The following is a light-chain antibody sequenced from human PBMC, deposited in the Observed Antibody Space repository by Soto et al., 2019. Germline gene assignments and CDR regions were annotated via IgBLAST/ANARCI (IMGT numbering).Light chain of an antibody. CDR1: QGISSY. V-gene: IGKV1-8*01. CDR2: AAS. CDR3: QQYYSYPWG. Sequence: AIRMTQSPSSLSASTGDRVTITCRASQGISSYLAWYQQKPGKAPKLLIYAASTLQSGVPSRFSGSGSGTEFTLTISCLQSEDFATYYCQQYYSYPWGFGQGTKVEIK. J-gene: IGKJ1*01.